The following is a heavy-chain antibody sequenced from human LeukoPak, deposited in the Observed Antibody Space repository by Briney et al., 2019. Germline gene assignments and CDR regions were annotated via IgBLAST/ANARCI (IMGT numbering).Heavy chain of an antibody. CDR3: ARDRVAARQWGYYYYMDV. CDR2: ISGSGGST. CDR1: GGSISRSSYY. V-gene: IGHV3-23*01. Sequence: ETLSLTCTVSGGSISRSSYYWGWIRQPPGKGLEWVSAISGSGGSTYYADSVKGRFTISRDNAKNSLYLQMNSLRAEDTAVYYCARDRVAARQWGYYYYMDVWSKGSTVTVYS. D-gene: IGHD6-6*01. J-gene: IGHJ6*03.